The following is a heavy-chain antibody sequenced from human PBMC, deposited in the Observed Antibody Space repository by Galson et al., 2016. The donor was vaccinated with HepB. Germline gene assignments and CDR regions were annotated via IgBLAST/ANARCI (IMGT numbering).Heavy chain of an antibody. CDR1: GFPFGRHW. J-gene: IGHJ4*02. V-gene: IGHV3-74*03. CDR3: ALGGDPHYLL. Sequence: SLRLSCAASGFPFGRHWMHWVRQAPGKGLVWVSRIDNDGIDPTYADSVKGRFTISRDNAKNTLYLQMSNLRVEDTAVYFCALGGDPHYLLWGQGTQVTVPS. CDR2: IDNDGIDP. D-gene: IGHD2-21*02.